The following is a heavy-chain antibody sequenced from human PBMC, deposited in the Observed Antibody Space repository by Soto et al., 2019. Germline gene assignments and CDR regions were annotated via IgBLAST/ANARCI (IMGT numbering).Heavy chain of an antibody. CDR3: ARERSGWYGIDY. V-gene: IGHV3-30-3*01. D-gene: IGHD6-19*01. CDR2: ISYDGSNK. CDR1: GFTFSSYA. J-gene: IGHJ4*02. Sequence: QVQLVESGGGVVQPGRSLRLSCAASGFTFSSYAMHWVRQAPGKGLEWVAVISYDGSNKYYADSVKGRFTISRDNSKNTLYLQMNSLRAEDTAVYYCARERSGWYGIDYWGPGTLVTVSS.